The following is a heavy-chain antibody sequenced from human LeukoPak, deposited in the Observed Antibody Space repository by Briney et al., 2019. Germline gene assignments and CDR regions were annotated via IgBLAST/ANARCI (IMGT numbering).Heavy chain of an antibody. D-gene: IGHD6-19*01. J-gene: IGHJ4*02. CDR1: GASINSHY. V-gene: IGHV4-4*07. CDR2: IYISGST. CDR3: ARWYSSGWAFDY. Sequence: ETSETLSLTCSVSGASINSHYWTWIRQPAGKGLQWIGRIYISGSTNYSPSLKSRVTMSVDTSKNQFSLNLISVTAADTAVYYCARWYSSGWAFDYWGQGTLVTVSS.